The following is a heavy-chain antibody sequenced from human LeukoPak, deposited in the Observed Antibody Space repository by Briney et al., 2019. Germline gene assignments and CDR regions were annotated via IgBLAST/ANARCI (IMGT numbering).Heavy chain of an antibody. V-gene: IGHV3-74*01. J-gene: IGHJ4*02. CDR2: VKGDGTFT. D-gene: IGHD5-24*01. CDR1: GFTFSSHW. CDR3: VRDGDDFNFDY. Sequence: GGSLRLSCVGSGFTFSSHWMHWVRQAPGKGLVWVSRVKGDGTFTNYADSVYGRSTISRDNAKNTLYLHMHSLRAEDTAVYYCVRDGDDFNFDYWGQGNLVTVSS.